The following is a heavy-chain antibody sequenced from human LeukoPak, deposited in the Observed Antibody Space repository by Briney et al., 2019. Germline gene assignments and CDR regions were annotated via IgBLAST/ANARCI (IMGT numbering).Heavy chain of an antibody. Sequence: PSETLSLTCTVSGYSISSGYYWGWIRQPPGKGLEWIGSIFHSGSTYYNPSLKSRVTISVDTSKNQFSLKLSSVTAADTAVYYCARGKWGTTYGYWGQGTLVTVSS. CDR1: GYSISSGYY. D-gene: IGHD1-1*01. V-gene: IGHV4-38-2*02. J-gene: IGHJ4*02. CDR2: IFHSGST. CDR3: ARGKWGTTYGY.